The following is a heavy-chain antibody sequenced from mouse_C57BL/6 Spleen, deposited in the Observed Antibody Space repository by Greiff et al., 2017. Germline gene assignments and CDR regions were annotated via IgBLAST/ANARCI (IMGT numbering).Heavy chain of an antibody. V-gene: IGHV3-6*01. CDR2: ISYDGSN. CDR3: ARRGIWFAY. J-gene: IGHJ3*01. CDR1: GYSITSGYY. Sequence: DVQLQESGPGLVKPSQSLSLTCSVTGYSITSGYYWNWIRQFPGNKLEWMGYISYDGSNNYNPSLKNRISITRDTSKNQFFLKLNSVTTEDTATYYCARRGIWFAYWGQGTLVTVSA. D-gene: IGHD2-14*01.